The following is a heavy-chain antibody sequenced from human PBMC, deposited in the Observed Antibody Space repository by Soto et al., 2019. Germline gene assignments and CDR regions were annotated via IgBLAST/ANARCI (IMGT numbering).Heavy chain of an antibody. V-gene: IGHV4-59*08. CDR1: GGSISSYY. Sequence: SEALSLTCTVSGGSISSYYWSWIRQPPGKGLEWIGYIYYSGSTNYNPSLKSRVTISVDTSKNQFSLKLSSVTAADTAVYYCARRITTGSPGFNPWGQGTLVTVSS. CDR2: IYYSGST. CDR3: ARRITTGSPGFNP. D-gene: IGHD1-1*01. J-gene: IGHJ5*02.